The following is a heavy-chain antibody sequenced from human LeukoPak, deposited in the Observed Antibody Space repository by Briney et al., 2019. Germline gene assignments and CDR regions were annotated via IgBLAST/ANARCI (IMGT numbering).Heavy chain of an antibody. Sequence: GGSLRLSCAASGFTFSSYAMSWVRQAPGKGLEWVSGISGSGGSTYYADSVKGRFTISRDNSKNTLYLQMNSLRAEDTAVYYCAKDHGSMIVVVITPFDYWGQGTLVTVSS. CDR1: GFTFSSYA. D-gene: IGHD3-22*01. CDR3: AKDHGSMIVVVITPFDY. CDR2: ISGSGGST. V-gene: IGHV3-23*01. J-gene: IGHJ4*02.